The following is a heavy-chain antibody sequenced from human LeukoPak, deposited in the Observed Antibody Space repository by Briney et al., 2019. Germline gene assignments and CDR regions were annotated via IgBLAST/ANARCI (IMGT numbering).Heavy chain of an antibody. V-gene: IGHV4-4*07. J-gene: IGHJ5*02. D-gene: IGHD6-13*01. CDR1: GGSISSYY. CDR3: ARGRLIAAVSWFDP. CDR2: IYTSGST. Sequence: PSETLSLTCTVSGGSISSYYWSWIRQPAGKGLEWIGRIYTSGSTNYNPSLKSRVTMSVDTSKNQFSLKLSSVTAADTAVYYCARGRLIAAVSWFDPWGQGTLVIVSS.